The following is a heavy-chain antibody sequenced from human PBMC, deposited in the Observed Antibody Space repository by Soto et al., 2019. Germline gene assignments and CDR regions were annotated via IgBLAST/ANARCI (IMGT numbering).Heavy chain of an antibody. CDR1: GYTFTGYY. J-gene: IGHJ3*02. CDR2: INPNSGVT. D-gene: IGHD5-12*01. CDR3: ARAYSGYDLYDAFDI. V-gene: IGHV1-2*04. Sequence: ASVKVSCMASGYTFTGYYMHWVRQAPGQRLEWMGWINPNSGVTNYAQKFQGWVTMTRDTSISTAYMELSRLRSDVTAVYYCARAYSGYDLYDAFDIWGQGTMVTVSS.